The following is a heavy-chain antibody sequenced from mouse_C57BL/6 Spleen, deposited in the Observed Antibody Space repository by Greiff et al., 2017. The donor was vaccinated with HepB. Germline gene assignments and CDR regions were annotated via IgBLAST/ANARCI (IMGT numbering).Heavy chain of an antibody. CDR3: ARGRGRSYFDY. CDR1: GFSLTSYG. V-gene: IGHV2-2*01. D-gene: IGHD3-3*01. J-gene: IGHJ2*01. Sequence: VQRVESGPGLVQPSQSLSITCTVSGFSLTSYGVHWVRQSPGKGLEWLGVIWSGGSTDYNAAFISRLSISKDNSKSQVFFKMNSLQADDTAIYYCARGRGRSYFDYWGQGTTLTVSS. CDR2: IWSGGST.